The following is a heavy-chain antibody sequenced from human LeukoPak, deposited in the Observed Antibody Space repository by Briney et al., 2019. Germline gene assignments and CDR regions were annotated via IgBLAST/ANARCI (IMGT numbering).Heavy chain of an antibody. CDR3: ARGGYGDYDY. D-gene: IGHD4-17*01. V-gene: IGHV4-34*01. Sequence: PSETLSLTCAVYGGCFSGYYWSWVRQPPGKGLEWIGEINHSGSTNYNPSLKSRVTISVDTSKNQFSLKLSSVTAADTAVYYCARGGYGDYDYWGQGTLVTVSS. CDR1: GGCFSGYY. CDR2: INHSGST. J-gene: IGHJ4*02.